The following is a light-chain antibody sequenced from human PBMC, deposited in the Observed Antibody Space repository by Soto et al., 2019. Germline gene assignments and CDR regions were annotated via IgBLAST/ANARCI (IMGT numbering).Light chain of an antibody. CDR3: QQYNNFPLT. CDR1: QYISNY. Sequence: EIQLTQSPSSLSASVGDTVTITCRASQYISNYVGWYQQKPGKAPNSLICAASKLHSGVPSRFTGSGSGTDFTLTISSLQPEDSATYYCQQYNNFPLTFGGGTKVDIK. V-gene: IGKV1-16*01. CDR2: AAS. J-gene: IGKJ4*01.